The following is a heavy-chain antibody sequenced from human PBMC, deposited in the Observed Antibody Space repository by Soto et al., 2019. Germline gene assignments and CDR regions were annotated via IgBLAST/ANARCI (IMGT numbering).Heavy chain of an antibody. J-gene: IGHJ4*02. V-gene: IGHV3-30*18. CDR2: ISYDGSNK. CDR1: GFTFSSYG. CDR3: ANRAGYYDSSGYYYGLEGGFLDY. Sequence: GGSLRLSCAASGFTFSSYGMHWVRQAPGKGLEWVAVISYDGSNKYYADSVKGRFTISRDNSKNTLYLQMNSLRAEDTAVYYCANRAGYYDSSGYYYGLEGGFLDYWGQGTLVTVSS. D-gene: IGHD3-22*01.